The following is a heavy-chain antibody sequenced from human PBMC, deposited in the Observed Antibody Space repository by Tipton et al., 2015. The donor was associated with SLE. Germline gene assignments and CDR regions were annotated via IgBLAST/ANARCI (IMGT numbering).Heavy chain of an antibody. J-gene: IGHJ4*02. CDR3: ARGGRY. V-gene: IGHV4-59*12. Sequence: TLSLTCTVSGGSISSYSWSWIRQPPGKGLEWIGYIYHSGSTNYNPSLKSRVTISVDTSKNQFSLKLSSVTAADTAVYYCARGGRYWGQGTLVTVSS. CDR2: IYHSGST. CDR1: GGSISSYS.